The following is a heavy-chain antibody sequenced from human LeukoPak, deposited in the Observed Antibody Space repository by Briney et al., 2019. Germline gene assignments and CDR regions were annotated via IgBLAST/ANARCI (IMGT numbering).Heavy chain of an antibody. Sequence: PSETLSLTCTVSGGSISSYYWTWIRQTPGKGLEWIGYIYYSGSTNYNSSLKSRVTISVDTSKNQFSLKLSSVTAADTAVYYCARDSPQHDAFDIWGQGTMVPVSS. D-gene: IGHD1-1*01. CDR2: IYYSGST. J-gene: IGHJ3*02. V-gene: IGHV4-59*01. CDR3: ARDSPQHDAFDI. CDR1: GGSISSYY.